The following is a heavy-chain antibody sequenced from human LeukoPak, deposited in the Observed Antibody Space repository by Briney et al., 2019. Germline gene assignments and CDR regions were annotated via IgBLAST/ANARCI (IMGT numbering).Heavy chain of an antibody. CDR2: ISGSGGST. CDR3: ARGPERLNYYDSSGYYYYYDVDV. CDR1: GFTFSSYA. J-gene: IGHJ6*03. Sequence: QPGGSLRLSCAASGFTFSSYAMSWVRQAPGKGLEWVSAISGSGGSTYYADSVKGRFTISRDNSKNTLYLQMNSLRAEDTVVYYCARGPERLNYYDSSGYYYYYDVDVWGKGTTVTVSS. V-gene: IGHV3-23*01. D-gene: IGHD3-22*01.